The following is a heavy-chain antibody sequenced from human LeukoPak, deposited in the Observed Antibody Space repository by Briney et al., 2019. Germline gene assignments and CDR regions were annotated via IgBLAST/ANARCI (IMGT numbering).Heavy chain of an antibody. D-gene: IGHD3-9*01. Sequence: SSETLSLTCTVSGGSISSYYWSWIRQPPGKGLEWIGYIYYSGSTNYNPSLKSRVTISVDTSKNQFSLKLSSVAAADTAVYYCARGPGYFVDYWGQGTLVTVSS. V-gene: IGHV4-59*01. CDR1: GGSISSYY. J-gene: IGHJ4*02. CDR2: IYYSGST. CDR3: ARGPGYFVDY.